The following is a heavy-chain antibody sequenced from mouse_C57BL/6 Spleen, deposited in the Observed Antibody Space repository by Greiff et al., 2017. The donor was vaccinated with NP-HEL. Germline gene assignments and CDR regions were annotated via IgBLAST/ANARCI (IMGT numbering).Heavy chain of an antibody. J-gene: IGHJ2*01. CDR2: IYPGSGST. CDR1: GYTFTSYW. D-gene: IGHD1-1*01. V-gene: IGHV1-55*01. CDR3: ARSKDYYGSILFDY. Sequence: QVQLQQPGAELVKPGASVKMSCKASGYTFTSYWITWVKQRPGQGLEWIGDIYPGSGSTNYNGKFKSKATLTVDTSSSTAYMQLSSLTSEDSAVYYCARSKDYYGSILFDYWGQGTTLTVSS.